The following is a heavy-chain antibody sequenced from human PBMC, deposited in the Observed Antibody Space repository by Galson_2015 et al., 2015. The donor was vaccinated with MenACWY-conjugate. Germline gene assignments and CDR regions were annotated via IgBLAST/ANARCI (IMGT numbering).Heavy chain of an antibody. J-gene: IGHJ4*02. V-gene: IGHV4-59*01. CDR3: ARGRGSYYGLLDH. CDR1: GASISSYY. Sequence: ETLSLTCTVSGASISSYYWAWIRPSPGTKLDWIGYISYSGTTDYNPSFKSRVTISVDSSENQLSLKLNSVTASDTAVYYCARGRGSYYGLLDHWGQGTLVTVSS. CDR2: ISYSGTT. D-gene: IGHD3-16*01.